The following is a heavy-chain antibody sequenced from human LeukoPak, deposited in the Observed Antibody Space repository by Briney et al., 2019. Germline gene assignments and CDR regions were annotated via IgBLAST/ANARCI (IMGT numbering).Heavy chain of an antibody. CDR3: TRVEPLPSSGIEVAADY. J-gene: IGHJ4*02. Sequence: GRSLRLSCRASEFTLGDYAMAWVRQAPGKGLEWVGSIRSKAYDGTTQYAASVKGRFTISRDDSKSIAYLQMNSLKTEDTAVYYCTRVEPLPSSGIEVAADYWGQGTLVTVSS. V-gene: IGHV3-49*04. CDR2: IRSKAYDGTT. CDR1: EFTLGDYA. D-gene: IGHD6-19*01.